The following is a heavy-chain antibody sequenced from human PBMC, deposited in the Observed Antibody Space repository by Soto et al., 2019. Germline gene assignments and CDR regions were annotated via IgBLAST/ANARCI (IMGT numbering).Heavy chain of an antibody. V-gene: IGHV3-23*01. J-gene: IGHJ4*02. CDR2: IIGSDDTT. Sequence: EVQLLESGGGLVQPGGSLRLSCAASGFTFSSYGMNWVRQAPGKGLKWVSTIIGSDDTTYYADSVKGRFTISRDISKNTLYLQMNSLRAEDTAVYFCARVQAALYNFDCWGQGTLVTVSS. D-gene: IGHD1-1*01. CDR1: GFTFSSYG. CDR3: ARVQAALYNFDC.